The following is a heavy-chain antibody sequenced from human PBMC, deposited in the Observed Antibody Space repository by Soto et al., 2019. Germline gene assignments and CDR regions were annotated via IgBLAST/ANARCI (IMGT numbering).Heavy chain of an antibody. J-gene: IGHJ4*02. CDR3: ARVRQSHGDYDY. V-gene: IGHV3-64*01. D-gene: IGHD4-17*01. Sequence: PGGSLRLSCAVSGFTFCNYAMHWVRQAPGKGLEYVSSISNSGGSTSYANSVKGRFTISRDNFKNTLYLQMGSLRGEDMAVYYCARVRQSHGDYDYWGQGALVTVS. CDR1: GFTFCNYA. CDR2: ISNSGGST.